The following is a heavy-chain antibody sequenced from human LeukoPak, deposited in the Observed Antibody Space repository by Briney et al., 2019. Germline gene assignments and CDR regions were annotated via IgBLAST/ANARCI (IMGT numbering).Heavy chain of an antibody. CDR2: IVVGGGNT. J-gene: IGHJ4*02. Sequence: GTSVKVSCXASGFTFTISAMQWVRQARGQRLEWIAWIVVGGGNTNYAQKFQERVTITRDMSTSTAYMELSSLRSEDTAVYYCAAHHGGGYNISDYWGQGTLVTVSS. CDR3: AAHHGGGYNISDY. D-gene: IGHD5-24*01. CDR1: GFTFTISA. V-gene: IGHV1-58*02.